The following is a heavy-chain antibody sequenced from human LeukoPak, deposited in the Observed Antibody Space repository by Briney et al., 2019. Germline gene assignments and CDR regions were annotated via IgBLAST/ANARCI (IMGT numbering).Heavy chain of an antibody. CDR2: IYYSGST. D-gene: IGHD4-17*01. Sequence: SETLSLTCTVSSGSVSSSSYYWGWIRQPPGKGLEWIGSIYYSGSTYYNPSLKSRVTISVDTSKNQFSLKLSSVTAADTAVYYCARFGSTVTTLGVVNWFDPWGQGTLVTVSS. CDR1: SGSVSSSSYY. V-gene: IGHV4-39*07. CDR3: ARFGSTVTTLGVVNWFDP. J-gene: IGHJ5*02.